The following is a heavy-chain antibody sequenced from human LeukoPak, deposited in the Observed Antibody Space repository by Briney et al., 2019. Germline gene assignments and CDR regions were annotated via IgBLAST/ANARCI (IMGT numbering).Heavy chain of an antibody. CDR2: IRSKASSYAT. CDR1: GFTFSGSA. V-gene: IGHV3-73*01. Sequence: GGSLKLSCAASGFTFSGSAMHWVRQASGKGLEWVGRIRSKASSYATAYAASVKGRFTISRGDSKNTAYLQMNSLKTEDTAVYYCTAEQLVTRDYYYYMDVWGKGTTVTVSS. D-gene: IGHD6-13*01. J-gene: IGHJ6*03. CDR3: TAEQLVTRDYYYYMDV.